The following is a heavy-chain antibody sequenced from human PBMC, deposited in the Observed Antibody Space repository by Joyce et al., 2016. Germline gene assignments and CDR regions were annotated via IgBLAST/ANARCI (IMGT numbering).Heavy chain of an antibody. CDR1: GFSFSGYY. Sequence: QVQLVQSGAEVKNPGASVKVSCKASGFSFSGYYIHWVRQAPGQGLEWIGRINPDRGDTIYAQKFQGRVTMTRDTSISTVYLELGRLTSDDTALYYCAREYGGTFYFDYWGQVTLVTVSS. J-gene: IGHJ4*02. CDR3: AREYGGTFYFDY. D-gene: IGHD4-23*01. CDR2: INPDRGDT. V-gene: IGHV1-2*02.